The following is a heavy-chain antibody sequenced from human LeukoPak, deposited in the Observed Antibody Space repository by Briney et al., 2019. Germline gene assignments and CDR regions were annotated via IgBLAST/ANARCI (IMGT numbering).Heavy chain of an antibody. CDR2: VRYDGSDK. CDR1: GFTFSSHG. D-gene: IGHD5-24*01. V-gene: IGHV3-30*02. Sequence: GGSLRLSCAASGFTFSSHGMHWVRQAPGKGLEWVAVVRYDGSDKYYVDSVKGRFTISRDNSKNALYLQMNSLRAEDTALYYCAKTGGRDGYGFDSWGQGTLVTVSP. CDR3: AKTGGRDGYGFDS. J-gene: IGHJ4*02.